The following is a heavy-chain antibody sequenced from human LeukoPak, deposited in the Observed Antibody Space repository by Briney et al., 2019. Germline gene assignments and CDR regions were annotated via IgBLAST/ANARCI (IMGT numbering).Heavy chain of an antibody. CDR3: ARRRVKFHSSSSPESLDY. J-gene: IGHJ4*02. Sequence: PSETLSLTCTVSGGSISSGDYYWSWIRQPPGKGLEWIGYIYYSGSTYYNPSLKSRVTISVDTSKNQFSLKLSSVTAADTAVYYCARRRVKFHSSSSPESLDYWGQGTLVTVSS. CDR1: GGSISSGDYY. V-gene: IGHV4-30-4*08. D-gene: IGHD6-6*01. CDR2: IYYSGST.